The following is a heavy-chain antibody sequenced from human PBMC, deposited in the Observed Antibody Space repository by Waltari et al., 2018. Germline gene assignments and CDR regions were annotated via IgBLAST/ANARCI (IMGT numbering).Heavy chain of an antibody. V-gene: IGHV5-51*01. Sequence: EVQLVQSGAEVKKPGESLKISCKGSGYSFTSYWIGWVRQMPGKGLEWMGIIYPGDSYTRYSPSFQGQVTISADKSISTAYLQWSSLKASDTAMYYCARHGKYQLLVDAFDIWGQGTMVTVSS. D-gene: IGHD2-2*01. J-gene: IGHJ3*02. CDR1: GYSFTSYW. CDR2: IYPGDSYT. CDR3: ARHGKYQLLVDAFDI.